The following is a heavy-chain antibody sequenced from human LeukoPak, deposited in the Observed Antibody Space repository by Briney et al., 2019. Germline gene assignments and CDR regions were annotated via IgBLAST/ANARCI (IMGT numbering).Heavy chain of an antibody. Sequence: GASVKVSCKASGYTFTSYYIHWIRQAPGQGLEWMGVINPSDESTDYAQNFPGRVTMTRDASTDTVYMELSSLTSEDTAVYYCARDLVPWNRVVTAKNWLDPWGQGTLVTVSS. CDR1: GYTFTSYY. CDR3: ARDLVPWNRVVTAKNWLDP. CDR2: INPSDEST. V-gene: IGHV1-46*01. J-gene: IGHJ5*02. D-gene: IGHD2-21*02.